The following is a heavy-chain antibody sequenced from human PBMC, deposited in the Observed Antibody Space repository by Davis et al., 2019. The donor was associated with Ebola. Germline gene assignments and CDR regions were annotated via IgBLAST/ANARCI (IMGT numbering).Heavy chain of an antibody. CDR3: ATRDCSSTNCFYDAFDI. Sequence: ASVKVSCKVSGYTLTDLSMHWVRQAPGKGLEWMGGFDPEEDETIYAQKFQGRVTMTEDTSTDTAYMEVSSLRSEDTAVYYCATRDCSSTNCFYDAFDIWGQGTMVSVSS. J-gene: IGHJ3*02. CDR2: FDPEEDET. D-gene: IGHD2-2*01. V-gene: IGHV1-24*01. CDR1: GYTLTDLS.